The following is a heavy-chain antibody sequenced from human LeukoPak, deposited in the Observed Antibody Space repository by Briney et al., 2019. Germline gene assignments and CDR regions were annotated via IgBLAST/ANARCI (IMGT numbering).Heavy chain of an antibody. J-gene: IGHJ4*02. CDR2: IYHSGGT. Sequence: SETLSLTCAVSGGSISTTNWWTWVRQPPGKGLEWIGEIYHSGGTNYNPSLKSRVTISVDTSKDQFSLKLSSVTAADTAVYYCARDYCSGGSCYSFYWGQGTLVTVSS. CDR3: ARDYCSGGSCYSFY. D-gene: IGHD2-15*01. V-gene: IGHV4-4*02. CDR1: GGSISTTNW.